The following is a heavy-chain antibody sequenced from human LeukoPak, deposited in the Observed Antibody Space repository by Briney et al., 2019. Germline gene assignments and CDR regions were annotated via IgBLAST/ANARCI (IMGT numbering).Heavy chain of an antibody. Sequence: SGPTLVKPTQTLTLTCTFSGFSLSTSGVGVGWIRQPPGKALEWLALIYWDDDKRYSPSLKSRLTITKGTSKNQVVLTMTNMDPVDTATYYCAHKVAAGIPFGYWGQGTLVTVSS. CDR2: IYWDDDK. J-gene: IGHJ4*02. D-gene: IGHD2-15*01. CDR3: AHKVAAGIPFGY. CDR1: GFSLSTSGVG. V-gene: IGHV2-5*02.